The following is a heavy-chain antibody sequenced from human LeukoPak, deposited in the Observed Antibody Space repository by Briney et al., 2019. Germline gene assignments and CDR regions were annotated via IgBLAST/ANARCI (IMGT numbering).Heavy chain of an antibody. J-gene: IGHJ3*01. CDR2: ITSGGGTA. V-gene: IGHV3-23*01. CDR1: GFTFDLYV. CDR3: AKDFSGGYLGRGDAFDV. Sequence: QAGGSLRLSCEASGFTFDLYVMTWVRQAPGKGLEWVSTITSGGGTAFYADSVKDRFAISRDNGRDTLFLQMNNLRADDTAVYYCAKDFSGGYLGRGDAFDVWGQGTMVTVSS. D-gene: IGHD1-26*01.